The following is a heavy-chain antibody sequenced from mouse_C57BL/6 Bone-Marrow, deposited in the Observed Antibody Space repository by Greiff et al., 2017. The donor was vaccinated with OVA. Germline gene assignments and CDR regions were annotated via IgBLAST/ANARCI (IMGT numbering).Heavy chain of an antibody. CDR3: ARKPGDLAYGNYSMDY. J-gene: IGHJ4*01. V-gene: IGHV1-82*01. D-gene: IGHD2-1*01. CDR1: GYAFSSSW. Sequence: VQLVESGPELVKPGASVKISCKASGYAFSSSWMNWVKQRPGKGLEWIGRIYPGDGDTNYNGKFKGKATLTADKSSSTAYMQLSSLTSEDSAVYFCARKPGDLAYGNYSMDYWGQGTSVTVSS. CDR2: IYPGDGDT.